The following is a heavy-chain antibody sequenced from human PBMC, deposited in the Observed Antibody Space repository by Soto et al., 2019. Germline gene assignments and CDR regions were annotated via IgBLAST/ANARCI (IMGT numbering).Heavy chain of an antibody. CDR3: TTVDAVVLN. V-gene: IGHV3-15*01. CDR1: GFTFSNAW. D-gene: IGHD6-19*01. Sequence: GGSLRLSCAASGFTFSNAWMSLVRQAPGGGLEWVGRIKRNIDGGTTDYAAPVKGRFAISRDDSDSILYLEMNSLRSEDTAVYYCTTVDAVVLNWGQGLLVTVSS. CDR2: IKRNIDGGTT. J-gene: IGHJ4*02.